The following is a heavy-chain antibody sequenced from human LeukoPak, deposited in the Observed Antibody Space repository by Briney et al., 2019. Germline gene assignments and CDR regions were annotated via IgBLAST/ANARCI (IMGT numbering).Heavy chain of an antibody. D-gene: IGHD6-19*01. V-gene: IGHV3-23*01. Sequence: GGSLRLSCAASGFSFSNYAMSWVRQAPGKGLEWVSAISGRGANTYYADSVKGRFTISRDNSKNTLYLQMNSLRAEDTAVYYCAKVIAVAGTSYDFDYWGQGTLVTVSS. CDR3: AKVIAVAGTSYDFDY. CDR2: ISGRGANT. J-gene: IGHJ4*02. CDR1: GFSFSNYA.